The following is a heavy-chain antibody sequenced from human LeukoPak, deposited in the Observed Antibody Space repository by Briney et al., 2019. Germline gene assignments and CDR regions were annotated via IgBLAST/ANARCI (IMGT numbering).Heavy chain of an antibody. V-gene: IGHV4-34*01. CDR3: ARGGVPFSGIAAAVPFDY. J-gene: IGHJ4*02. CDR1: GGSFSGYY. D-gene: IGHD6-13*01. CDR2: IYYSGST. Sequence: SETLSLTCVVYGGSFSGYYWGWIRQPPGKGLEWIGSIYYSGSTYYNPSLKSRVTISVDTSKNQFSLKLSSVTAADTAVYYCARGGVPFSGIAAAVPFDYWGQGTLVTVSS.